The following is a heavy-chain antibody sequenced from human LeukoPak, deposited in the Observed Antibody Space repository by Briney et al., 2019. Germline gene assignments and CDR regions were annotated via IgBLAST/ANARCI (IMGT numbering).Heavy chain of an antibody. CDR1: GGSISSGGYY. Sequence: PSQTLSLTCAVSGGSISSGGYYWSWIWQPAGKGLEWIGRIYTSGNTNYNPSLKSRVTMSVDTSKNQFSLKLSSVTAADTAVYYCARDVQIAAAGTSFDPWGQGTLVTVSS. D-gene: IGHD6-13*01. V-gene: IGHV4-61*02. CDR2: IYTSGNT. CDR3: ARDVQIAAAGTSFDP. J-gene: IGHJ5*02.